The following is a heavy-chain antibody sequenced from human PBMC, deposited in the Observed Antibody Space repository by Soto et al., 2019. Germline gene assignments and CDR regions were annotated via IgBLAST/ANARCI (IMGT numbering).Heavy chain of an antibody. D-gene: IGHD2-15*01. CDR2: ISGSGGST. J-gene: IGHJ4*02. CDR3: AKVGHSTPFDY. V-gene: IGHV3-23*01. Sequence: GGSLRLSCAASGFTFSSYAMSWVRQAPGKGLEWVSAISGSGGSTYYADSVRGRFTISRDNSKNTLYLQMNSLRAEDTAAYYCAKVGHSTPFDYWGQGTLVTVSS. CDR1: GFTFSSYA.